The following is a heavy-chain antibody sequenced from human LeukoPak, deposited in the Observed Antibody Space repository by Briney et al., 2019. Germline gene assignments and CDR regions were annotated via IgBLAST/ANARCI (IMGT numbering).Heavy chain of an antibody. CDR1: GYTFTSYD. V-gene: IGHV1-18*01. D-gene: IGHD1-26*01. Sequence: GASVKVSFKASGYTFTSYDITWVRQAPGQGLEWMGWISVYNGNTKYAQKVEGRVTMTTDTSTGTAYMELRSLRSDDTAVYYCARSEVGALVDYWGQGTLVTVSS. CDR3: ARSEVGALVDY. J-gene: IGHJ4*02. CDR2: ISVYNGNT.